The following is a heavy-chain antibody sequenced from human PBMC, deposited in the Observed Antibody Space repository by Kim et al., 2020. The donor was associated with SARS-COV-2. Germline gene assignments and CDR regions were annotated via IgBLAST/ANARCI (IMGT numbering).Heavy chain of an antibody. CDR3: ARGRAGVGPSSIMGLGPHYDYYALDV. Sequence: SETLSLTCAVYVGSFSGYHWTWIRQSPGKGLEWIGEINHSGATDYNPTLKRRVAISVETSKNQFSLKVKSVTAADTAVYFCARGRAGVGPSSIMGLGPHYDYYALDVWGQGTTVSVSS. V-gene: IGHV4-34*01. D-gene: IGHD3-3*01. CDR2: INHSGAT. J-gene: IGHJ6*02. CDR1: VGSFSGYH.